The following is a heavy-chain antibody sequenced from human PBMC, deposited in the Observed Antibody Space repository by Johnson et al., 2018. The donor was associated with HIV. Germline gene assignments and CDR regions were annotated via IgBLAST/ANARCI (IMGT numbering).Heavy chain of an antibody. D-gene: IGHD6-19*01. Sequence: QVQLVESGGGVVQPGRSLRLSCAASGFTFSSYGMHWVRQAPGKGLEWVAVIWYDGSNKYYADSVKGRFTISRDNSKNTLYLQMNSLRAEDTAVYYCASRVVWSSGWSDAFDIWGQGTMVTVSS. J-gene: IGHJ3*02. V-gene: IGHV3-33*01. CDR2: IWYDGSNK. CDR3: ASRVVWSSGWSDAFDI. CDR1: GFTFSSYG.